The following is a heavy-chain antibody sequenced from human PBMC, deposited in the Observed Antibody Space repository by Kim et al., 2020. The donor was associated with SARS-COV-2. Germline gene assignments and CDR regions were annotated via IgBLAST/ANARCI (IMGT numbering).Heavy chain of an antibody. V-gene: IGHV3-48*03. D-gene: IGHD2-2*01. Sequence: RFTIARDNAKTSLYLQMNSLRAEDTAVYYCARNGVVPAAILLRGPYYFDYWGQGTLVTVSS. CDR3: ARNGVVPAAILLRGPYYFDY. J-gene: IGHJ4*02.